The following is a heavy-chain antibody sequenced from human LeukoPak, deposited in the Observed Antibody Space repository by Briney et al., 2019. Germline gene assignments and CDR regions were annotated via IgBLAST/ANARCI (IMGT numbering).Heavy chain of an antibody. CDR1: GGSFSGYY. Sequence: PSETLSLTCAVYGGSFSGYYWSWIRQPPGKGLEWIGEINHSGSSNYNPSLKGRVTISVDTSKNQFSLKLSSVTAADTAVYYCARGMSALYGSGSYVFDYWGQGTLVTVSS. CDR3: ARGMSALYGSGSYVFDY. V-gene: IGHV4-34*01. D-gene: IGHD3-10*01. J-gene: IGHJ4*01. CDR2: INHSGSS.